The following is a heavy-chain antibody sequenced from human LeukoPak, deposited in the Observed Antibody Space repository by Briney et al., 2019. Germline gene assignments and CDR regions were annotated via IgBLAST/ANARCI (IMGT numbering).Heavy chain of an antibody. CDR2: MSHDGSEK. CDR3: ASGRRYYYDTSDL. D-gene: IGHD3-22*01. V-gene: IGHV3-30-3*01. CDR1: GFTFSGSA. J-gene: IGHJ4*02. Sequence: GGSLRLSCVVSGFTFSGSAVHWVRQAPGKGLEWVAVMSHDGSEKYYADSVKGRFTISRDNSKNTLYLQMNSLRVEDTAVYFCASGRRYYYDTSDLWGQGTLVTVSS.